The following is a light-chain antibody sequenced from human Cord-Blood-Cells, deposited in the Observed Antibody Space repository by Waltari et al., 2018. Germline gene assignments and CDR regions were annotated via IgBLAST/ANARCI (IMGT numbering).Light chain of an antibody. CDR1: SSDVGGYNY. CDR3: SSYTSSSNVV. J-gene: IGLJ2*01. V-gene: IGLV2-14*01. Sequence: QSALTQPASVSGSPGQSINISCTGTSSDVGGYNYVSWYQQHPGQAPKLMIYAVSNRPSGVSNRFSGSKSGNTASLTISGLQAEDEADYYCSSYTSSSNVVFGGGTKLTVL. CDR2: AVS.